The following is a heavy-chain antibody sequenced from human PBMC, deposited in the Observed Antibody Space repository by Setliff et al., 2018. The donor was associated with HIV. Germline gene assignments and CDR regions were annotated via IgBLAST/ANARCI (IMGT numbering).Heavy chain of an antibody. Sequence: PGESLKISCKGSGYSFTSYWIGWVRQMPGKGLEWMGIIYPGDSDTRYSPSFQGQVTISADKSISTAYLKWNSLKASDTAMYYCARSDYDVLTGFWYFDVWGRGTLVTVSS. V-gene: IGHV5-51*01. D-gene: IGHD3-9*01. CDR3: ARSDYDVLTGFWYFDV. CDR1: GYSFTSYW. CDR2: IYPGDSDT. J-gene: IGHJ2*01.